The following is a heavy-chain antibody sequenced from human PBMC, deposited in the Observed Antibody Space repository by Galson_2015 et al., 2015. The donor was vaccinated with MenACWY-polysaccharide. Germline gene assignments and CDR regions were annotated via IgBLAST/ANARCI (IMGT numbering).Heavy chain of an antibody. CDR1: GYSISSGCY. Sequence: ETLSLTCAVSGYSISSGCYWGWIRQPPGKGLEWIGSIYHSGSTYYNPSLKSRVTISVDTSKNQFSLKLSSVTAADTAVYYCARVEKYSGSFYILYWGQGTLVTVSS. D-gene: IGHD1-26*01. V-gene: IGHV4-38-2*01. CDR3: ARVEKYSGSFYILY. J-gene: IGHJ4*02. CDR2: IYHSGST.